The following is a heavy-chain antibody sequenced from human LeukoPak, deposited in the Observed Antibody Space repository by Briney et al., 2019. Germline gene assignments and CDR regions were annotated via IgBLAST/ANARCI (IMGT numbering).Heavy chain of an antibody. D-gene: IGHD6-6*01. CDR3: ARRRPRDGIDI. V-gene: IGHV4-4*09. CDR1: DGSISSYY. Sequence: SETLSLTRTVSDGSISSYYWSWIRQPPGKGLEWIGYIYSSGSTNYNPSLKSRVTISVDTSKNQFSLNLNSVTAADTAVYYCARRRPRDGIDIWGQGTVVTVSS. CDR2: IYSSGST. J-gene: IGHJ3*02.